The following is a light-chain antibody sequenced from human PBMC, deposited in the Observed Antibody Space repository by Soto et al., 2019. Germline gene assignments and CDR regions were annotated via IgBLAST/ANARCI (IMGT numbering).Light chain of an antibody. CDR2: ATS. CDR3: QKYNSAPLT. CDR1: QGIAPY. Sequence: DVPMTQSPSSLSAFVGDRVTITCRASQGIAPYLAWFQHKPGKVPKLLIYATSTLQSGVPSRYSGSGSGTDFTLTISSLQSEDVGTYYCQKYNSAPLTFGGGTKVEIK. V-gene: IGKV1-27*01. J-gene: IGKJ4*01.